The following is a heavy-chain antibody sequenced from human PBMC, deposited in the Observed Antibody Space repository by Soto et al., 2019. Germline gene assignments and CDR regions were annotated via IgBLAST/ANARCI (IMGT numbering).Heavy chain of an antibody. CDR1: GYIFTNNY. CDR3: ARGCDGDCYGALSFAY. CDR2: FNPSGGRT. V-gene: IGHV1-46*01. J-gene: IGHJ4*02. D-gene: IGHD2-21*02. Sequence: QVQLVQSGAEVKKPGASVKVSCKASGYIFTNNYIHWVRQAPGQGLEWMGVFNPSGGRTTYAQNFQGRVTMARDTSPSTVYMELNSLRSDDTAVYYCARGCDGDCYGALSFAYWGPGTVVIVSS.